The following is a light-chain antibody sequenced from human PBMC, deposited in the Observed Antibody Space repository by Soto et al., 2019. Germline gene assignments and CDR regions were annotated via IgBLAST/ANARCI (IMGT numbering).Light chain of an antibody. CDR1: SSDVGTYNL. J-gene: IGLJ1*01. CDR3: CSYAGSATSYV. CDR2: EDN. Sequence: QSALTQPASVSGSPGQSITISCTGTSSDVGTYNLVSWYQQHPGKVPKLMIYEDNKRPSGVSNRFSGSKSGNTASLTISGLQADDEADYYCCSYAGSATSYVFGTGTKLTVL. V-gene: IGLV2-23*01.